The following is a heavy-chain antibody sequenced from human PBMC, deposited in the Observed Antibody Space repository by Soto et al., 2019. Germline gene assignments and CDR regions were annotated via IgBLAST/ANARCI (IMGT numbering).Heavy chain of an antibody. CDR1: GFTFSSYG. J-gene: IGHJ4*02. D-gene: IGHD3-3*01. V-gene: IGHV3-30*18. CDR2: ISYDGSNK. Sequence: PGGSLRLSCAASGFTFSSYGMHWVRQAPGKGLEWVAVISYDGSNKYYADSVKGRFTISRDNSKNTLYLQMNSLRAEDTAVYYCAKDRNVLRFFDSWGQGTPVTVSS. CDR3: AKDRNVLRFFDS.